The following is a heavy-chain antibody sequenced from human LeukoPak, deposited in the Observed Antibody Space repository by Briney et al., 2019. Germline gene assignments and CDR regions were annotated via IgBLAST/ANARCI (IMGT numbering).Heavy chain of an antibody. J-gene: IGHJ6*03. V-gene: IGHV3-7*01. CDR1: GFTFGDYA. CDR2: IKQDGSEK. CDR3: ARVSFNYYYYYMDV. Sequence: GGSLRLSCTASGFTFGDYAMSWVRQAPGKGLEWVANIKQDGSEKYYVDSVKGRFTISRDNAKNSLYLQMNSLRAEDTAVYYCARVSFNYYYYYMDVWGKGTTVTVPS.